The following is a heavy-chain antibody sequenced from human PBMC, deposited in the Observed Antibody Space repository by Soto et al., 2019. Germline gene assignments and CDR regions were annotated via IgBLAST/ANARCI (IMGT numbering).Heavy chain of an antibody. J-gene: IGHJ5*02. CDR1: GGSFSGYY. V-gene: IGHV4-34*01. D-gene: IGHD4-17*01. CDR3: ARPRGVTTRGWLDP. Sequence: SETLSLTCAVYGGSFSGYYWSWIRQPPGKGLEWIGEINHSGSTNYNPSLKSRVTISVDTSKNQFSLKLSSVTAADTAVYYCARPRGVTTRGWLDPWGQGTLVTVSS. CDR2: INHSGST.